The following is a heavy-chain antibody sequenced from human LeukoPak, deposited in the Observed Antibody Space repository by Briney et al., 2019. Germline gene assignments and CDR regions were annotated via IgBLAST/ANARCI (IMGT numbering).Heavy chain of an antibody. CDR3: ARGYSYGYNY. CDR1: GYTFTGYY. Sequence: ASVKVSCKASGYTFTGYYIHWVRQAPGQGLEWMGWINPESGGTNSAQNFQGRVTMTRDTSISTAYMELSSLRSDDTAVYYCARGYSYGYNYWGQGTLVTVSS. CDR2: INPESGGT. J-gene: IGHJ4*02. D-gene: IGHD5-18*01. V-gene: IGHV1-2*02.